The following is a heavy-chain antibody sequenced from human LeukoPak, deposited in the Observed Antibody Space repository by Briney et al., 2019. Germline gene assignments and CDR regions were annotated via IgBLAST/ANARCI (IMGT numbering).Heavy chain of an antibody. D-gene: IGHD5-24*01. V-gene: IGHV1-2*02. J-gene: IGHJ4*02. CDR3: ARTKYIEKATIFDY. Sequence: GASVKVSCKASGYTFTGYYIFWMRQAPGQGLEWMGWSNPLSGGTNSAQKFQGRITMTRDRSIGTAYMELSSLRSDDTAVYYCARTKYIEKATIFDYWGQGTLVTVSS. CDR2: SNPLSGGT. CDR1: GYTFTGYY.